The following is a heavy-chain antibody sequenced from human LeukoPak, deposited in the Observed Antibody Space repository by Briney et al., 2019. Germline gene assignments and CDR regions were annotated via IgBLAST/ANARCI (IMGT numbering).Heavy chain of an antibody. CDR1: GFTFSTNW. Sequence: GGSLRLSCAASGFTFSTNWMIWVRQPPGKGLEWVASINPDGSVNFYVDSVKGRFTISRDNAKNSLYLQMNSLRVDDMALYYWAKKGFGSYWGKGALVPSPQ. CDR3: AKKGFGSY. CDR2: INPDGSVN. V-gene: IGHV3-7*02. J-gene: IGHJ4*02. D-gene: IGHD3-10*01.